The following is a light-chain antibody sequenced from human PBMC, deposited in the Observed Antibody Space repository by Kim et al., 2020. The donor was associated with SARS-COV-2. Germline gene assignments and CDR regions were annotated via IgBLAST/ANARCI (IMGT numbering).Light chain of an antibody. J-gene: IGLJ2*01. CDR2: GKN. CDR1: NLRRDY. Sequence: SSELTQDPAVSVALGQTVRITCQGDNLRRDYASWFQQQPGQAPILVIYGKNNRPSGIPDRFSGSNSGNTASLTITGAQAEDEADYYCNSRDTSGNLVVFGGGTQLTVL. V-gene: IGLV3-19*01. CDR3: NSRDTSGNLVV.